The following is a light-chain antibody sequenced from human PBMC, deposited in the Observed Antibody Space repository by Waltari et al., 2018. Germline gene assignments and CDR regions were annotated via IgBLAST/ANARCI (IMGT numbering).Light chain of an antibody. V-gene: IGKV2-28*01. Sequence: DIVMAQSPLSLPVTPGDPASISCRSSKSLLHSNGYNYLDWYLQKPGQSPQLLIYLGSNRASGVPDRFSGSGSGTDFTLKISRVEAEDVGVYYCMQALQTPYTFGQGTKLEIK. J-gene: IGKJ2*01. CDR1: KSLLHSNGYNY. CDR2: LGS. CDR3: MQALQTPYT.